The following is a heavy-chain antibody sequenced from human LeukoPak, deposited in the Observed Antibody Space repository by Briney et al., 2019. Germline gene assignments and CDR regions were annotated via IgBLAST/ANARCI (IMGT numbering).Heavy chain of an antibody. D-gene: IGHD3-9*01. J-gene: IGHJ5*02. CDR2: IFPSGGEI. CDR1: GFTFSTFA. Sequence: GGSLRLSCEASGFTFSTFAMIWVRQPPGKGLEWVSSIFPSGGEIHYADSVRGRFTIPRDNSKSTLSLQMNSLRAADTAVYYCARHRPSRYFDFGKSQLWFDPWGQGTLVTVSS. V-gene: IGHV3-23*01. CDR3: ARHRPSRYFDFGKSQLWFDP.